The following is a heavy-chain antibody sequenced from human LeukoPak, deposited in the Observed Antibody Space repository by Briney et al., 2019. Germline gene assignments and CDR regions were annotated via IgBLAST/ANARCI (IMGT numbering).Heavy chain of an antibody. J-gene: IGHJ4*02. CDR3: TRRLSNGATLNYFDY. V-gene: IGHV4-59*08. D-gene: IGHD4/OR15-4a*01. CDR2: IFDSGDT. Sequence: SETLSLTCTVSGGSISSYYWSWIRQTPGKGLEWIGNIFDSGDTNYNPSLQSRVTISVDTSKKQFPLKLRSVTAADTAVYYCTRRLSNGATLNYFDYWGQGTLVTVSS. CDR1: GGSISSYY.